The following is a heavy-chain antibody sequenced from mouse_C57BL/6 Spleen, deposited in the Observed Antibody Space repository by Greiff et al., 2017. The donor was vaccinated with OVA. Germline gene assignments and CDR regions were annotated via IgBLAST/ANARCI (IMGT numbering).Heavy chain of an antibody. V-gene: IGHV10-3*01. D-gene: IGHD1-1*01. CDR3: VKGSHGSKGGYAMDY. Sequence: EVQLVESGGGLVQPKGSLKLSCAASGFTFNTYAMHWVRQAPGKGLEWVARIRSKSSNYATYYADSVKDRFTISRDDSQSMLYLQMNNLKTEDTAMYYCVKGSHGSKGGYAMDYWGQGTSVTVSS. CDR2: IRSKSSNYAT. J-gene: IGHJ4*01. CDR1: GFTFNTYA.